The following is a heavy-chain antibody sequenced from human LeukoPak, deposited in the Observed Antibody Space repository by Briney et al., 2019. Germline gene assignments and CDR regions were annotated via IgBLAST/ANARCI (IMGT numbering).Heavy chain of an antibody. Sequence: SVKVSCKASGGTFSSYAISWVRQAPGQGLEWMGRIIPILGIANYAQKFQGRVTITADKSTSTAYMELSSLRSEDTAVYHCARDLYCSGGSCYPGNDYWGQGTLVTVSS. CDR1: GGTFSSYA. J-gene: IGHJ4*02. D-gene: IGHD2-15*01. CDR3: ARDLYCSGGSCYPGNDY. V-gene: IGHV1-69*04. CDR2: IIPILGIA.